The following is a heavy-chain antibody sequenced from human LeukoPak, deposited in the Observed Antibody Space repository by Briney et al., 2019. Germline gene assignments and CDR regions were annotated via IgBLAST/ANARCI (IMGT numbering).Heavy chain of an antibody. CDR3: AREMATAYFDY. V-gene: IGHV1-69*04. CDR1: GGTFSSYA. J-gene: IGHJ4*02. D-gene: IGHD5-24*01. Sequence: ASVKVSCKASGGTFSSYAIGWVRQAPGQGLEWMGRIIPILGIANYAQKFQGRVTITADKSTSTAYMELSSLRSEDTAVYYCAREMATAYFDYWGQGTLVTVSS. CDR2: IIPILGIA.